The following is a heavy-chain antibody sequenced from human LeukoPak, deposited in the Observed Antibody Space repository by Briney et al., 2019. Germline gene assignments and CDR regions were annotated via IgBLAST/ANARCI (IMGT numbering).Heavy chain of an antibody. D-gene: IGHD6-19*01. V-gene: IGHV3-21*04. Sequence: GGSLRLSCAASGFTFSSYSMNWVRQAPGKGLEWVSSISSSSSYIYYADSVKGRFTISRDNAKNSLYLQMNSLRAEDTAVYYCARQSREQWLVHHWDVWGQGTTVTVSS. CDR2: ISSSSSYI. CDR3: ARQSREQWLVHHWDV. CDR1: GFTFSSYS. J-gene: IGHJ6*02.